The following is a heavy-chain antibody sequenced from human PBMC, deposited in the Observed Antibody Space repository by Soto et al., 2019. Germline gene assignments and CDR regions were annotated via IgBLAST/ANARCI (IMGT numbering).Heavy chain of an antibody. CDR1: GYTFTNYY. CDR3: ARDEAYGDYVLDY. J-gene: IGHJ4*02. Sequence: QVQLVQSGAEVKKPGASVKVSCKASGYTFTNYYMHWVRQAPGQGLEWMGIINPSGGSTRYAQKFQGRVTMTRDTSTSTVYMELSSLRSGDTAVYYCARDEAYGDYVLDYWGQGTLVTVSS. CDR2: INPSGGST. D-gene: IGHD4-17*01. V-gene: IGHV1-46*01.